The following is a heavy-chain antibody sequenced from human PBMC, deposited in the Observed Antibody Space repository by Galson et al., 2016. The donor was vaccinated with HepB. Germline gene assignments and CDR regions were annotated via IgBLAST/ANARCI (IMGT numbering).Heavy chain of an antibody. CDR2: TNSDGSST. V-gene: IGHV3-74*01. J-gene: IGHJ4*02. D-gene: IGHD4-23*01. Sequence: SLRLSCAASGFTFSSYWMHWVRQAPGKGLVWVSRTNSDGSSTPYADSVKGRFTISRDNARNTLYLQMNSLRAEDTAVYYCARAPTRYYGGNSGHLFDSWGQGTLVTVPS. CDR3: ARAPTRYYGGNSGHLFDS. CDR1: GFTFSSYW.